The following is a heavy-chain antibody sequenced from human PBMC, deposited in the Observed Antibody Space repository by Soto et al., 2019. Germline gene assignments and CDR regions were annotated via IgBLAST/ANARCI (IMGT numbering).Heavy chain of an antibody. CDR1: GFTFSGSA. V-gene: IGHV3-73*02. CDR3: TGFRGFSGSGNYVHV. Sequence: EVPLVESGGGLVQPGGSLKLSCAASGFTFSGSAMHWVRQASGKGLEWVGRIRTKGNSYATAYAASVEGRFTISRDDPKNTAYLQMNSLKTEDTAVYYCTGFRGFSGSGNYVHVWGQGTTATVSS. D-gene: IGHD3-10*01. J-gene: IGHJ6*02. CDR2: IRTKGNSYAT.